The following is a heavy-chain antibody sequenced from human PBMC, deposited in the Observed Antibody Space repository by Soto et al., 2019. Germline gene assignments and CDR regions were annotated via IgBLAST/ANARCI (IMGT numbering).Heavy chain of an antibody. CDR3: ARGRWTTRYYYYYGMDG. V-gene: IGHV1-46*01. D-gene: IGHD2-2*01. CDR1: GYTLTSYY. CDR2: INPSGGIT. Sequence: ASVKVSCTASGYTLTSYYLHWVRQAPGQGPEWMGIINPSGGITNDAQKFQDRVTMTSDTSTSTVYMELSSLRSEDTAVYYCARGRWTTRYYYYYGMDGWGQGSTVTLYS. J-gene: IGHJ6*02.